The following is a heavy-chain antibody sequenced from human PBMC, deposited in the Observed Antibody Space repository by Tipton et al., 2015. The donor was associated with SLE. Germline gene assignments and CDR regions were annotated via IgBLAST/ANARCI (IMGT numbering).Heavy chain of an antibody. V-gene: IGHV3-23*01. CDR1: GFTFNSFA. CDR2: ISGSGGTT. D-gene: IGHD6-19*01. CDR3: ARVVSGWRNFDY. Sequence: SLRLSCAASGFTFNSFAMTWVRQAPGKGLEWVSAISGSGGTTYYADSVKGRFTLSRDNSNNTLFLQMSSLRAEDTAVYYCARVVSGWRNFDYWGQGTLVAVSS. J-gene: IGHJ4*02.